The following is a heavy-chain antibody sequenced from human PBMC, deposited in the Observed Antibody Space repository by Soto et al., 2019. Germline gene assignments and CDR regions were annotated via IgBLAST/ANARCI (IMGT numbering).Heavy chain of an antibody. D-gene: IGHD3-10*01. CDR2: IWYDGSNK. J-gene: IGHJ6*03. Sequence: QVQLVESGGGVVQPGRSLRLSCAASGFTFSSYGMHWVRQAPGKGLEWVAVIWYDGSNKYYADSVKGGFTISRDNSKNTLYLQMNSLRAEDTAVYYCARDLGRYYYYYMDVWGKGTTVTVSS. CDR3: ARDLGRYYYYYMDV. V-gene: IGHV3-33*01. CDR1: GFTFSSYG.